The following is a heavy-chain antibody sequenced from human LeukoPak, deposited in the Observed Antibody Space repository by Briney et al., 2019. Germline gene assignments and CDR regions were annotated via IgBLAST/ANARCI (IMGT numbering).Heavy chain of an antibody. CDR1: GFTFSRFW. CDR3: AREPQDSYDSSGYRSFGF. CDR2: IKEDGSKQ. J-gene: IGHJ4*02. Sequence: QPGGSLRLSCAASGFTFSRFWMTWVRQAPGKGLEWVANIKEDGSKQNYVDSVKGRFTISRDNTRNSLYLQMNSLRAEDTAVCYCAREPQDSYDSSGYRSFGFWGQGVLVTVSS. V-gene: IGHV3-7*01. D-gene: IGHD3-22*01.